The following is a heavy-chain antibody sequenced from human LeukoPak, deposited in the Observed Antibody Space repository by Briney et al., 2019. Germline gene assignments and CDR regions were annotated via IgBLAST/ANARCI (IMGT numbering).Heavy chain of an antibody. CDR2: ISSSSSYI. Sequence: GGSLRLSCAASGFTFSSYSMNWVRQAPGKGLEWVSSISSSSSYIYYADSVKGRFTISRDNAKNSLYPQMNSLRAEDTAVYYCARDDATVTTSSSWLDPWGQGTLVTVSS. CDR3: ARDDATVTTSSSWLDP. CDR1: GFTFSSYS. V-gene: IGHV3-21*01. D-gene: IGHD4-17*01. J-gene: IGHJ5*02.